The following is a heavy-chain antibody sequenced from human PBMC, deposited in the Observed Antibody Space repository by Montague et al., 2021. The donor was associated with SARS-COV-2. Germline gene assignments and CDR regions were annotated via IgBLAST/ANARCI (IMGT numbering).Heavy chain of an antibody. Sequence: SETLSLTCTVAGGSIRSTTFYWGWIRQSPGKGLEWIGYMYEGDTTXYXXXXKXRVAISLDTPNNQVSLKITSLIVADTAIYYCVTPGKTAVAGQFDYWGPGILVTVSS. CDR3: VTPGKTAVAGQFDY. D-gene: IGHD6-19*01. CDR2: MYEGDTT. V-gene: IGHV4-39*07. CDR1: GGSIRSTTFY. J-gene: IGHJ4*02.